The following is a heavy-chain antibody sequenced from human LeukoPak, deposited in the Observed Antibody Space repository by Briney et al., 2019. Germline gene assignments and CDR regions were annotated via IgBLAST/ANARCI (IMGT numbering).Heavy chain of an antibody. Sequence: QPGGSLRLSCAASGFPFSSYWMHWVRKAPGKGLVWVSRINSDGSSTSYADSVKGRFTISRDNAKNTLYLQMNSLRAEDTAVYYCAREPPARDEGQIDYWGQGTLVTVSS. CDR3: AREPPARDEGQIDY. J-gene: IGHJ4*02. CDR1: GFPFSSYW. CDR2: INSDGSST. V-gene: IGHV3-74*01.